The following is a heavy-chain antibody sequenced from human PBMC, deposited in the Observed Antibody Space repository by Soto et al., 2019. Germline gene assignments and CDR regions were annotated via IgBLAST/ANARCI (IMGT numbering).Heavy chain of an antibody. D-gene: IGHD3-22*01. CDR2: ISPYDGYT. V-gene: IGHV1-18*01. J-gene: IGHJ6*02. CDR1: GYTFTSYG. CDR3: ARGGYYDSSGSRNYHYYGMNV. Sequence: ASVKVSCKASGYTFTSYGINCVRQAPGQGLEWLGWISPYDGYTNYAQILQGRVYMTTDTSTKTAYMELRSLRSDDTAMYHCARGGYYDSSGSRNYHYYGMNVWGQGTTVTVSS.